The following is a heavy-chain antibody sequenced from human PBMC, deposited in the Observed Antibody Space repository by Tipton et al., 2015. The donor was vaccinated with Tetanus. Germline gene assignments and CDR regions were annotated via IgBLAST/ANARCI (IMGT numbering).Heavy chain of an antibody. J-gene: IGHJ6*02. CDR1: GYTFTGYY. CDR3: ARDRGDYIYYGMDV. CDR2: IDPNSGGT. D-gene: IGHD3-22*01. Sequence: QVQLVQSGAEVKKPGASVKVSCKASGYTFTGYYIYWVRQAPGQGLEWMGWIDPNSGGTNNAQKFQGRVTMNRDTSISTAYMELSSLRSDDTAVYYCARDRGDYIYYGMDVWGPGTTVTVS. V-gene: IGHV1-2*02.